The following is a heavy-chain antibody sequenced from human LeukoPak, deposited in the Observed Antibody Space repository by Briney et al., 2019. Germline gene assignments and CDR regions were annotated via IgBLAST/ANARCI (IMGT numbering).Heavy chain of an antibody. CDR2: ISINGGTT. J-gene: IGHJ4*02. D-gene: IGHD2-2*01. V-gene: IGHV3-64D*09. CDR3: VGTSSLDY. CDR1: GFTFSSYA. Sequence: GGSLRLSCSTSGFTFSSYAMHWVRQAPGKGLESVSVISINGGTTYYADSVKGRFTISRDNSENTLYLQMSSLRGEDTAVYYCVGTSSLDYWGQGTLVTVSA.